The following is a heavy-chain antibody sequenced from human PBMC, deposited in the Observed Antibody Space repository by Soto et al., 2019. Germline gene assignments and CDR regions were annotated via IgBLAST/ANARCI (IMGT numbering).Heavy chain of an antibody. Sequence: QIQLVESGGGVVQPGGSLRLSCTASRFSFGSFGIHWVRQAPGKGLEWVAFISRDGTNIYYGDSVKGRFTLSRDNSRNTANLHMTALRAEETALYYGARGKLSCDFDTGGQGTLVIVSS. D-gene: IGHD1-7*01. CDR2: ISRDGTNI. CDR3: ARGKLSCDFDT. V-gene: IGHV3-30*03. J-gene: IGHJ4*02. CDR1: RFSFGSFG.